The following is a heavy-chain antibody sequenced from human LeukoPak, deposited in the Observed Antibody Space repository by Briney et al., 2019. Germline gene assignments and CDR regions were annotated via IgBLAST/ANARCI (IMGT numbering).Heavy chain of an antibody. CDR2: ISYNGGRK. D-gene: IGHD3-22*01. CDR1: GFSFSGYA. Sequence: GGSLRLSCVASGFSFSGYAIHWVRQAPGKGLEWVALISYNGGRKDYADSVKGRFTIDRDNSKNTVYLHMNSLRPDDTAIYFCARQEARNYYYEGLDYWGQGNLVTVSS. CDR3: ARQEARNYYYEGLDY. J-gene: IGHJ4*02. V-gene: IGHV3-30*04.